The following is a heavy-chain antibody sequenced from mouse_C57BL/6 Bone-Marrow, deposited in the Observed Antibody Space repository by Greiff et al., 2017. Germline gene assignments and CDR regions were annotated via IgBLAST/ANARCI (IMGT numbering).Heavy chain of an antibody. V-gene: IGHV1-69*01. J-gene: IGHJ4*01. Sequence: QVQLQQPGAELVMPGASVKLSCKASGYTFTSYWMHWVKQRPGQGLEWIGEIDPSDSYTNYTQKFKGKSTLTVDKSSSTAYMQLSSLTSEDSAVYYCARRGTLYYEGAMDYWGQGTSVTVSS. CDR2: IDPSDSYT. CDR1: GYTFTSYW. D-gene: IGHD2-4*01. CDR3: ARRGTLYYEGAMDY.